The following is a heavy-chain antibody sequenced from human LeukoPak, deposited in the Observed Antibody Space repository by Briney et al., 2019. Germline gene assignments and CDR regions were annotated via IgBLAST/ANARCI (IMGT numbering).Heavy chain of an antibody. D-gene: IGHD2-2*02. CDR3: ASQVYLYYYYYMDV. V-gene: IGHV1-69*13. J-gene: IGHJ6*03. CDR2: IIPIFGTA. CDR1: GGTFSSYA. Sequence: GASVKVSCKASGGTFSSYAISWVRQAPGQGLEWMGGIIPIFGTANYAQKFQGRVTITADESTSTAYMELSSLRSEDTAVYYCASQVYLYYYYYMDVWGKGTTVTVSS.